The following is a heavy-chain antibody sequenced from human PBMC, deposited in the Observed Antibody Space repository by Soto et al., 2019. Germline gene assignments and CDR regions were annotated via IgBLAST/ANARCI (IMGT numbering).Heavy chain of an antibody. CDR2: IYFSGST. Sequence: QVQLQESGPGLVKPSQTLSLTCTVSGGSISSGGYYWSWIRQHPGKGLEWIGYIYFSGSTYYNPSLKSGVTISVDTSKNQFSLQLSSVTAADTAVYYCARVGYSGDLNFDYWGQGTLVTVSS. CDR3: ARVGYSGDLNFDY. V-gene: IGHV4-31*03. CDR1: GGSISSGGYY. D-gene: IGHD5-12*01. J-gene: IGHJ4*02.